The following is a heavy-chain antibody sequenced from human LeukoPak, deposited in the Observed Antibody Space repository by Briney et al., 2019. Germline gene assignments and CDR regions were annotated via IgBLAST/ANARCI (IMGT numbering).Heavy chain of an antibody. Sequence: PSETLSLTCTVSGGSISSYYWSWIRQPPGKGLEWLGYIYYSGSTNYNPSLKSRVTISVDTSKNQFSLKLSSVTAADTAVYYCARWAASCSSTSCYGDNWFDPWGQGTLVTVSS. CDR1: GGSISSYY. J-gene: IGHJ5*02. CDR3: ARWAASCSSTSCYGDNWFDP. D-gene: IGHD2-2*01. V-gene: IGHV4-59*08. CDR2: IYYSGST.